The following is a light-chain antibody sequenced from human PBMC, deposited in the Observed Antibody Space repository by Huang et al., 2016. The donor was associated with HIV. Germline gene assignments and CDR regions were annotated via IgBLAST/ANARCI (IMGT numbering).Light chain of an antibody. Sequence: DIQMTQSPSSVSASVGDTVTFTCRASQTISSHLNWYQQKPGKAPKLLIYAASSLESGVPSSFSGSGSGTDFTLTISTLQPEDFGTYYCQQSFTTPITFGPGTRV. CDR3: QQSFTTPIT. CDR1: QTISSH. V-gene: IGKV1-39*01. J-gene: IGKJ3*01. CDR2: AAS.